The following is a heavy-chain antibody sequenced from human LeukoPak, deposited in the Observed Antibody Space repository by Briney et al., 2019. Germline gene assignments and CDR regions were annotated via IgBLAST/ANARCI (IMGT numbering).Heavy chain of an antibody. CDR3: ARDQGDGGNSFDP. V-gene: IGHV1-2*06. CDR1: GYTFTDYY. CDR2: INPNTGGT. Sequence: ASVKVSCKASGYTFTDYYIHWVRQAPGQGLEWMGRINPNTGGTNYAQRFQGRASMTRDRSISTAYMDLNRLTSGDTAVYYCARDQGDGGNSFDPWGQGTLVTV. J-gene: IGHJ5*02. D-gene: IGHD4-23*01.